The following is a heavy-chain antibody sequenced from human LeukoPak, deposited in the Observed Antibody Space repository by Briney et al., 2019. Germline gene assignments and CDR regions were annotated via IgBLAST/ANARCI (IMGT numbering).Heavy chain of an antibody. J-gene: IGHJ3*02. D-gene: IGHD3-22*01. Sequence: GGSLRLSCAASGFTFSSYAMSWVRQAPGKGLEWVSAISGSGGSTYYADSVKGRFTISRDNSKNTLYLQMNSLRAEDTAVYYCAKAPIWITMIVAHAFDIWGQGTMVTVSS. CDR1: GFTFSSYA. CDR3: AKAPIWITMIVAHAFDI. CDR2: ISGSGGST. V-gene: IGHV3-23*01.